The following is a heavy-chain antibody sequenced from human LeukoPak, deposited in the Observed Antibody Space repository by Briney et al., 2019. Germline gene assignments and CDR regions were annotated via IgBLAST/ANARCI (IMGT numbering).Heavy chain of an antibody. V-gene: IGHV1-69*06. Sequence: ASVKVSCKASGGTFSSYAISWVRQAPGQGLEWMGGIIPIFGTANYAQKFRGRVTITADKSTSTAYMELSSLRSEDTAVYYCARDGDYSSGWFFDYWGQGTLVTVSS. D-gene: IGHD6-19*01. CDR1: GGTFSSYA. J-gene: IGHJ4*02. CDR2: IIPIFGTA. CDR3: ARDGDYSSGWFFDY.